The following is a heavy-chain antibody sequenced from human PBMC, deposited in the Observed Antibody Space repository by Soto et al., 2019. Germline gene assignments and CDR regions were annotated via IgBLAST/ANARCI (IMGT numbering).Heavy chain of an antibody. D-gene: IGHD2-15*01. CDR2: IGRSGDNTI. CDR1: GFTFSIYS. CDR3: ARSPGFCSGGRCYNWFDS. Sequence: EVQLVESGEDSAQPGGSLRLSCAASGFTFSIYSMNWVRQAPGKGLEWTSYIGRSGDNTIWPADSVKGRFSISRDNAKNSLYLQMNSLRVEDTAVYYCARSPGFCSGGRCYNWFDSWGLGTLVIVSS. J-gene: IGHJ5*01. V-gene: IGHV3-48*01.